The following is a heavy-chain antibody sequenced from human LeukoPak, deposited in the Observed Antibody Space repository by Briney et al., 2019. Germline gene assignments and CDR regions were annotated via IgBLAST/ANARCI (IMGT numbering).Heavy chain of an antibody. Sequence: SETLSLTCTVSGASMSSYYWNWIRQPAGKGLEWIGRIYSSGSTDYNPSLKSRVTMSVDTSQNQFSLRLRSVTAADTAVYYCAREGGSYNCFDPWGQGTLVTVSS. D-gene: IGHD1-26*01. J-gene: IGHJ5*02. CDR1: GASMSSYY. CDR3: AREGGSYNCFDP. CDR2: IYSSGST. V-gene: IGHV4-4*07.